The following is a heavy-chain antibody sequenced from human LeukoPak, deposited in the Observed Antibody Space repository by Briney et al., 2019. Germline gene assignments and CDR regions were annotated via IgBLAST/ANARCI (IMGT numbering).Heavy chain of an antibody. V-gene: IGHV3-21*01. Sequence: GGSLRLSCAASGFTFSSYSMNWVRQAPGKGLEWVSSISSSSSYIYYADSVKGRFTISRDNAKNSLYLQMNSLRAEDTAVYYCAREGSGVAGHFDYWGQGTLVTVSS. CDR2: ISSSSSYI. J-gene: IGHJ4*02. D-gene: IGHD6-19*01. CDR3: AREGSGVAGHFDY. CDR1: GFTFSSYS.